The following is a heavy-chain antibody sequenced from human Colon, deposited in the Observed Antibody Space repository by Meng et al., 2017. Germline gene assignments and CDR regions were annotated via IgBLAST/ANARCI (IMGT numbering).Heavy chain of an antibody. V-gene: IGHV1-46*01. D-gene: IGHD4-17*01. CDR1: GYTFTSYY. CDR3: AGPSTVTTSSGTMDV. Sequence: ASVKVSCKASGYTFTSYYLHWVRQAPGQGLEWMGIINPRDGSTTYAQKFQDRVTMTLDTSTSTLYLDLGSLTSEDTAVYYCAGPSTVTTSSGTMDVWGLGTTVTVSS. CDR2: INPRDGST. J-gene: IGHJ6*02.